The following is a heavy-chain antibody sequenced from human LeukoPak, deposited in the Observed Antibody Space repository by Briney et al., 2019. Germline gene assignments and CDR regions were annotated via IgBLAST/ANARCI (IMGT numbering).Heavy chain of an antibody. Sequence: PGGSLRLSCAASEFTVSANYMNWVRQAPGKGLEWIGSIYYSGSTYYNPSLKSRVTISVDTSKNQFSLKLNSVTATDTAVYYCARHYGPWGQGTLVTVSS. CDR3: ARHYGP. J-gene: IGHJ4*02. CDR2: IYYSGST. D-gene: IGHD3-10*01. V-gene: IGHV4-39*01. CDR1: EFTVSANY.